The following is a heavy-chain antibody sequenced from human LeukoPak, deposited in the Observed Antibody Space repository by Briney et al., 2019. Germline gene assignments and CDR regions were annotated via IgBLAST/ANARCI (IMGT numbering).Heavy chain of an antibody. D-gene: IGHD6-19*01. Sequence: GESLQISCKGSGYSFTSYWIGWVRQMPGKGLEWMGNIYPGDSDTRYSPPFQGQVTISADKSINTAYLQWSSLKASDSAMYYCARRLAVAGRGYYGMDVWGQGTTVTVSS. CDR1: GYSFTSYW. CDR2: IYPGDSDT. J-gene: IGHJ6*02. CDR3: ARRLAVAGRGYYGMDV. V-gene: IGHV5-51*01.